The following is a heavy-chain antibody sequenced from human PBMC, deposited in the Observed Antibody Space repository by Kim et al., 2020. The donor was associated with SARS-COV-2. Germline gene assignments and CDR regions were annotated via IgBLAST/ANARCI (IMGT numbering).Heavy chain of an antibody. J-gene: IGHJ3*02. D-gene: IGHD1-1*01. Sequence: SETLSLTCTVSGGSISSGGYYWSWIRQHPGKGLEWIGYIYYSGSTYYNPSLKSRVTISVDTSKNQFSLKLSSVTAADTAVYYCARGRLEPYVWDIWGQGTMVTVSS. CDR2: IYYSGST. CDR1: GGSISSGGYY. CDR3: ARGRLEPYVWDI. V-gene: IGHV4-31*03.